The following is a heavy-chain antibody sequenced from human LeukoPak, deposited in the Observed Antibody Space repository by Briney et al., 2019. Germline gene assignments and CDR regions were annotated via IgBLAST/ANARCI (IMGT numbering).Heavy chain of an antibody. CDR1: GGTFSSYA. CDR3: ATHLLAAPTRNDY. V-gene: IGHV1-69*04. J-gene: IGHJ4*02. D-gene: IGHD6-25*01. CDR2: IIPILGIA. Sequence: SVKVSCKASGGTFSSYAISWVRQAPGQGLEWMGRIIPILGIANYAQKFQGRVTITADKSTSTAYMELSSLRSEDTAVYYCATHLLAAPTRNDYWGQGTLVTVSS.